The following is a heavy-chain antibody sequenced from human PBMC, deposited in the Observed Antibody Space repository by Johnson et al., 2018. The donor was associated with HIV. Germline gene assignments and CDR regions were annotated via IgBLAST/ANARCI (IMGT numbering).Heavy chain of an antibody. CDR1: GFTFSSYG. CDR3: AKAGNGDAFDI. D-gene: IGHD4-23*01. CDR2: IRYDGSNK. Sequence: QVQLVESGGGLVQPGGSLRLSCAASGFTFSSYGMHWVRQAPGKGLEWVAFIRYDGSNKYYAESVKGRFTISRDNSKNTLYLQMNSRRAEDTAVYYCAKAGNGDAFDIWGQGTMVTVSS. V-gene: IGHV3-30*02. J-gene: IGHJ3*02.